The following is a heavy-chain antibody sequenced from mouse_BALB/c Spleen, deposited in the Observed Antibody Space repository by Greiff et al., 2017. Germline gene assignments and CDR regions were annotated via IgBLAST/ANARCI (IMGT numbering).Heavy chain of an antibody. CDR2: ISSGGSYT. Sequence: DVQLVESGGGLVKPGGSLKLSCAASGFTFSSYTMSWVRQTPEKRLEWVATISSGGSYTYYPDSVKGRFTISRDNAKNTLYLQMSSLKSEDTAMYYCTREGGQLRVWFAYWGQGTLVTVSA. CDR3: TREGGQLRVWFAY. V-gene: IGHV5-6-4*01. D-gene: IGHD3-2*02. J-gene: IGHJ3*01. CDR1: GFTFSSYT.